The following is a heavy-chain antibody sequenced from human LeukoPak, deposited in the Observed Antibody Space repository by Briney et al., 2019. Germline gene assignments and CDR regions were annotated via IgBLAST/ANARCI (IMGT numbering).Heavy chain of an antibody. CDR2: INPNSGGT. CDR1: GYTLTGYY. CDR3: ARTRLVNDAFDI. J-gene: IGHJ3*02. Sequence: ASVKVSCKASGYTLTGYYMHWVRQAPGQGLEWMGWINPNSGGTNYAQKFQGRVTMTRDTSISTAYMELSRLRSDDTAVYYCARTRLVNDAFDIWGQGTMVTVSS. V-gene: IGHV1-2*02. D-gene: IGHD6-6*01.